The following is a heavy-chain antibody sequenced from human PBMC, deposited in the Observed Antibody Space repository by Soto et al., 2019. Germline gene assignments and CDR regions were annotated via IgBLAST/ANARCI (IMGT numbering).Heavy chain of an antibody. D-gene: IGHD3-3*01. V-gene: IGHV3-23*01. Sequence: GGSLRLSCAASGFTFSSYAMSWVRQAPGKGLEWVSAISGSGGSTYYADSVKGRFTISRDNSKNTLYLQMNSLRAEDTAVYYCAKVSRGLRFLEWLFPAAGWFDPWGQGTLVTVSS. CDR2: ISGSGGST. CDR3: AKVSRGLRFLEWLFPAAGWFDP. J-gene: IGHJ5*02. CDR1: GFTFSSYA.